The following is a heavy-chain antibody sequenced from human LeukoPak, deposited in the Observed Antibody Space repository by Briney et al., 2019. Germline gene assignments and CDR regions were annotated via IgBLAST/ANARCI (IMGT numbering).Heavy chain of an antibody. CDR2: INPSGGST. D-gene: IGHD5-18*01. Sequence: ASAKVSCKASGYTFTSYYMHWVRQAPGQGLEWMGIINPSGGSTSYAQKFQGRVTMTRDTSTSTVYMELSSLRSEDTAVYYCARSHGSTAAWFDPWGQGTLVTVSP. CDR3: ARSHGSTAAWFDP. J-gene: IGHJ5*02. V-gene: IGHV1-46*01. CDR1: GYTFTSYY.